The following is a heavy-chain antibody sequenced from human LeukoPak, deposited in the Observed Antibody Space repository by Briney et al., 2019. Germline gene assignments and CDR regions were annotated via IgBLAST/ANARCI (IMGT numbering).Heavy chain of an antibody. V-gene: IGHV4-61*05. D-gene: IGHD2-15*01. Sequence: SETLSLTCTVSGGSISSSSYYWGWIRQPPGKGLEWTGYIYYTGSTNYNPSLKSRVTISVDTSKNQFSLKLSSVTAADTAVYYCARGVVAAPQTFDYWGQGTLVAVSS. CDR3: ARGVVAAPQTFDY. CDR2: IYYTGST. CDR1: GGSISSSSYY. J-gene: IGHJ4*02.